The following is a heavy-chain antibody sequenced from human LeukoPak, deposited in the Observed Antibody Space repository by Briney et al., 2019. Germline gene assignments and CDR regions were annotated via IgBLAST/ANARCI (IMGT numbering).Heavy chain of an antibody. Sequence: SQTLSLTCAISGDSVSGNSAAWNWIRQSPSRGLEWLGRTYYRSKWYNDYAVSVKSRITINPDTSKNQFSLQLNSVTPEDTAVYYCARWYCSGGSCYSRVAFDIWGQGTLVTVSS. CDR3: ARWYCSGGSCYSRVAFDI. CDR1: GDSVSGNSAA. D-gene: IGHD2-15*01. CDR2: TYYRSKWYN. J-gene: IGHJ3*02. V-gene: IGHV6-1*01.